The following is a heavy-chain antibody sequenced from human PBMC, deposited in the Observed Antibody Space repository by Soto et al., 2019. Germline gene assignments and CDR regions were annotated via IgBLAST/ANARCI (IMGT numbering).Heavy chain of an antibody. J-gene: IGHJ4*02. D-gene: IGHD4-4*01. Sequence: ESGGGLVQPGGSLRLSCAVSGFTFNRHWMSWVRQTPGNGLAWGASIKDDGIEKSYVDSVKVRFTISRDNNKTTLFLQMNSLRVEDTVVYYCVRTGCNPPAYGGQGTLVTVSS. V-gene: IGHV3-7*01. CDR3: VRTGCNPPAY. CDR2: IKDDGIEK. CDR1: GFTFNRHW.